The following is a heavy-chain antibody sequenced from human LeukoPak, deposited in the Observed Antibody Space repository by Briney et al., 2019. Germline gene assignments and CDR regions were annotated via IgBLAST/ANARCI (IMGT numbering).Heavy chain of an antibody. J-gene: IGHJ4*02. D-gene: IGHD6-19*01. V-gene: IGHV4-38-2*01. CDR1: GYSISSGYY. Sequence: SETLSLTCAVSGYSISSGYYWGWIRQPPGQGLEWIGSIYHSGSTYYNPSLKSRVTISVDTSKNQFSLKLSSVTAADTAVYYCARQTGVADFDYWGQGTLVTVSS. CDR2: IYHSGST. CDR3: ARQTGVADFDY.